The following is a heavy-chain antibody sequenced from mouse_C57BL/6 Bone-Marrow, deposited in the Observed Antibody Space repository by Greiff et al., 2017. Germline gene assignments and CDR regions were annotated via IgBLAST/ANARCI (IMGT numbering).Heavy chain of an antibody. CDR2: IDPETGGT. Sequence: QVQLKESGAELVRPGASVTLSCKASGYTFTDYEMHWVKQTPVHGLEWIGAIDPETGGTAYNQKFKGKAILTADKSSSTAYMELRSLTSEDSAVYYCTRSGWRREEGYYDAMDYWGQGTSVTVSS. CDR3: TRSGWRREEGYYDAMDY. D-gene: IGHD2-2*01. CDR1: GYTFTDYE. J-gene: IGHJ4*01. V-gene: IGHV1-15*01.